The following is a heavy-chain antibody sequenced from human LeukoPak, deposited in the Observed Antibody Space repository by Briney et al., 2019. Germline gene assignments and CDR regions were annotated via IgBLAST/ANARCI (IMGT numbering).Heavy chain of an antibody. CDR3: ARVDFRGGWFDP. V-gene: IGHV4-30-2*01. D-gene: IGHD3-10*01. J-gene: IGHJ5*02. CDR1: GGSISSGGYA. CDR2: IHHSGST. Sequence: SETLSLTCAVSGGSISSGGYAWSWIRQPPGKGLEWIGNIHHSGSTDYNPSLKSRVTISVDRSKNQFSLKLSSVTAADTAVYSCARVDFRGGWFDPWGQGTLVTVSS.